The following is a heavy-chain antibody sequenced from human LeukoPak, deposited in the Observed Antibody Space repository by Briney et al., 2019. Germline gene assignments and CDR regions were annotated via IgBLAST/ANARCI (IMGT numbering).Heavy chain of an antibody. CDR2: ISGSGGST. D-gene: IGHD2-15*01. Sequence: PGGSLRLSCAASGFTFSSYAMSWVRQAPGEGLEWVSSISGSGGSTYYADSVKGRFTISRDNSKNTRYLQMNSLRAEDTAVYYCAKGGGYCSGGSCLYWGQGTLVTVSS. CDR3: AKGGGYCSGGSCLY. J-gene: IGHJ4*02. V-gene: IGHV3-23*01. CDR1: GFTFSSYA.